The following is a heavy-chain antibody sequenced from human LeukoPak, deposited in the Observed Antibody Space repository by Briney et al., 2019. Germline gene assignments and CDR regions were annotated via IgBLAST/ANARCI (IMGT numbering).Heavy chain of an antibody. CDR1: GYTFPSYD. V-gene: IGHV1-8*01. Sequence: ASVKVSCKTSGYTFPSYDINWVRQATGQGLEWMGWMNPNSGNTGYTQKFQGRATISRNTSITTAYMELSSLRSEDTAVYYCARGPKWTGSYYYFDYWGQGTLVTVSS. CDR3: ARGPKWTGSYYYFDY. J-gene: IGHJ4*02. CDR2: MNPNSGNT. D-gene: IGHD1-26*01.